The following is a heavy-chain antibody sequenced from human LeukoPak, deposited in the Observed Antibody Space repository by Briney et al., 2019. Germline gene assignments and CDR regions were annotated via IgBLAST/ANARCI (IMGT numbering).Heavy chain of an antibody. V-gene: IGHV4-39*01. J-gene: IGHJ5*02. CDR1: GGSISSSSYY. CDR2: IYYSGST. Sequence: AETLSLTCTVSGGSISSSSYYWGRLRQPPGKGLEWIVSIYYSGSTYYNPSPKRRITISVDTSKNQFSLKLSSMTAADTAVYYCATLAHSSSFNWFDPWGEGTLVTVSS. D-gene: IGHD6-13*01. CDR3: ATLAHSSSFNWFDP.